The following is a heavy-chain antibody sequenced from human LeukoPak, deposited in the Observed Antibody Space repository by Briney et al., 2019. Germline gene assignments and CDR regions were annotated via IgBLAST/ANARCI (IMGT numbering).Heavy chain of an antibody. CDR3: ARAAVAGHDY. CDR1: GGSISSYY. CDR2: IYYSGST. V-gene: IGHV4-59*01. J-gene: IGHJ4*02. D-gene: IGHD6-19*01. Sequence: SETLFLTCTVSGGSISSYYWSWIRQPPGKGLEWIGYIYYSGSTNYNPSLKSRVTISVDTSKNQFSLKLSSVTAADTAVYYCARAAVAGHDYWGQGTLVTVSS.